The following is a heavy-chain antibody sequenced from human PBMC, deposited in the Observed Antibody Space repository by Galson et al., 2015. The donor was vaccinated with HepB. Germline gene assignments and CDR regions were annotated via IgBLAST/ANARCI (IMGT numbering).Heavy chain of an antibody. D-gene: IGHD2-2*01. V-gene: IGHV3-9*01. CDR2: ISWNSGSI. Sequence: SLRLSCAASGFTFDDYAMHWVRQAPGKGLEWVSGISWNSGSIGYADSVKGRFTISRDNAKNSLYLQMNSLRAEDTALYYCAKDKTRYQLLFGNWFDPWGQGTLVTVSS. CDR3: AKDKTRYQLLFGNWFDP. J-gene: IGHJ5*02. CDR1: GFTFDDYA.